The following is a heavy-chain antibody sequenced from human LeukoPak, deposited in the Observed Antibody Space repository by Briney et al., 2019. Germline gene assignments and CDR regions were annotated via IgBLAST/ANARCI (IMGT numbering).Heavy chain of an antibody. D-gene: IGHD5-24*01. Sequence: GGSLRLACAASGFTFSSYAMSWVRQAPGKGLEWVSGISGRGGSTYYADSVKGRFTISGDNSKNTLYLQMNGRRAGAPDLFFCAKARSAGYKRTNYYYYMDVWGKGTTVTVSS. J-gene: IGHJ6*03. CDR3: AKARSAGYKRTNYYYYMDV. CDR2: ISGRGGST. CDR1: GFTFSSYA. V-gene: IGHV3-23*01.